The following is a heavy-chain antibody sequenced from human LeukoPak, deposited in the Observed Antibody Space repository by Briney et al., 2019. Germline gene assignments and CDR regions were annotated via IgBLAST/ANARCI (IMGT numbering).Heavy chain of an antibody. Sequence: PSETLSLTCTVSGGSISGYYWSWIRQPPGKGLEWIGYIYYSGSTNYNPSLESRVTISVDTSNNQFSLKLTSVTAADTAVYYCARAYYYGSGTFDIWGQGTMVTVSS. D-gene: IGHD3-10*01. CDR2: IYYSGST. CDR1: GGSISGYY. V-gene: IGHV4-59*01. CDR3: ARAYYYGSGTFDI. J-gene: IGHJ3*02.